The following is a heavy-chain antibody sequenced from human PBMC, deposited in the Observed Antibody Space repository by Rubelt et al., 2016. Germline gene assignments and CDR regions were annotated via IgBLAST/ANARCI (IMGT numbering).Heavy chain of an antibody. CDR1: GGSFSGYY. CDR2: INHSGST. D-gene: IGHD3-3*01. Sequence: QVQLQQWGAGLLKPSETLSLTCAVYGGSFSGYYWSWIRQPPGKGLEWIGEINHSGSTNYNPSLKSRVTISVEKSKNQFSLKLISGTAADTAVYDCARRSEFVHPYGMDVWGQGTTVTVSS. V-gene: IGHV4-34*01. CDR3: ARRSEFVHPYGMDV. J-gene: IGHJ6*02.